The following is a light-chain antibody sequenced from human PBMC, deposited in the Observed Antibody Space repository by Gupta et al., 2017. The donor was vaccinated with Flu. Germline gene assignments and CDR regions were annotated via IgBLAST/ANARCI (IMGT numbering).Light chain of an antibody. CDR2: HAS. V-gene: IGKV1-39*01. CDR1: QSIDES. J-gene: IGKJ5*01. CDR3: QQTYISPFT. Sequence: PSSRSAAVGDRATITCRATQSIDESLNWYQQRPGQSPTPLIYHASTLGSGVPSRFSGSGSGTDFTLSINNLQPDDFATYHCQQTYISPFTFGQGTRLDI.